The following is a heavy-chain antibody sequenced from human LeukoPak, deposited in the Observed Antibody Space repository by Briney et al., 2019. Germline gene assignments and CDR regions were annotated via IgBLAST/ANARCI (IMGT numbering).Heavy chain of an antibody. CDR2: ISSSSSYI. Sequence: GGSLRLSCAASGFTFSSYSMNRVRQAPGKGLEWVSSISSSSSYIYYADSVKGRFTISRDNAKNSLYLQMNSLRAEDTAVYYCAREVYCSSTSCYTDWFDPWGQGTLVTVSS. V-gene: IGHV3-21*01. D-gene: IGHD2-2*02. CDR3: AREVYCSSTSCYTDWFDP. J-gene: IGHJ5*02. CDR1: GFTFSSYS.